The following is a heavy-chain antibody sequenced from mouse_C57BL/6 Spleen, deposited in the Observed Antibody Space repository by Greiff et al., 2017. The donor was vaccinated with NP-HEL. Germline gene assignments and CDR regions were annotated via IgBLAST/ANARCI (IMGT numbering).Heavy chain of an antibody. Sequence: VQLQQSGPVLVKPGASVKMSCKASGYTFTDYYMNWVKQSHGKSLEWIGVINPYNGGTSYNQKFKGKATLTVDKSSSTAYMELNSLTSEDSAVYYCARQTYSNPFAYWGQGTLVTVSA. D-gene: IGHD2-5*01. CDR2: INPYNGGT. CDR1: GYTFTDYY. CDR3: ARQTYSNPFAY. V-gene: IGHV1-19*01. J-gene: IGHJ3*01.